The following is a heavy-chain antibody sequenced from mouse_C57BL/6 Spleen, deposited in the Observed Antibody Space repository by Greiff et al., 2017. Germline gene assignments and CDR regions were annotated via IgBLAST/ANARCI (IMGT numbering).Heavy chain of an antibody. CDR1: GYSFTGYY. CDR3: ASDSTTVVFDY. Sequence: VQLQQSGPELVKPGASVKISCKASGYSFTGYYMNWVKQSPEKSLEWIGEINPSTGGTTYNQKFQAKATLTVDKSSSTAYMQLKRLTSEYSAVYICASDSTTVVFDYWGQGTTLTVSS. CDR2: INPSTGGT. V-gene: IGHV1-42*01. D-gene: IGHD1-1*01. J-gene: IGHJ2*01.